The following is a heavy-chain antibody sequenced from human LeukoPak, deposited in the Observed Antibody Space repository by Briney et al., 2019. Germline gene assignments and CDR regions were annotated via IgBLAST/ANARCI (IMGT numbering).Heavy chain of an antibody. J-gene: IGHJ6*04. CDR2: ISYDGSNK. D-gene: IGHD3-10*01. CDR3: AKDLYYYGSGSLIMGHYYYGMDG. CDR1: GFTFSSYG. V-gene: IGHV3-30*18. Sequence: PGGSLRLSCAASGFTFSSYGMHWVRQAPGKGLEWVAVISYDGSNKYYADSVKGRFTISRDNSKNTLYLQMNSLRAEDTAVYYCAKDLYYYGSGSLIMGHYYYGMDGWGKGTTVTVSS.